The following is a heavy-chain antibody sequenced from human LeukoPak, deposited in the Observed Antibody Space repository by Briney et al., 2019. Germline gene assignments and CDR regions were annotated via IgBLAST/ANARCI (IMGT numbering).Heavy chain of an antibody. Sequence: GGSLRLSCAASGFTFSDYYMSWIRQAPGKGLEWVSYISSSGSTIYYADSVKGRFTISRDNAKNSLSLQMNSLRAEDTAVYYCARDSLLAYCGGDCCSGYYFDYWGQGTLVTVSS. CDR3: ARDSLLAYCGGDCCSGYYFDY. J-gene: IGHJ4*02. CDR2: ISSSGSTI. CDR1: GFTFSDYY. D-gene: IGHD2-21*01. V-gene: IGHV3-11*04.